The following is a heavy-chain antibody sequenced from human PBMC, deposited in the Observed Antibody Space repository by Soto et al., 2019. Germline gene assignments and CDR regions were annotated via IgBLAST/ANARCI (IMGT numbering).Heavy chain of an antibody. V-gene: IGHV3-15*07. CDR3: TTLGGANYYYYGMDV. J-gene: IGHJ6*02. Sequence: GGSLRLSCAASGFTFSNAWMNWVRQAPGKGLEWVGRIKSKTDGGTTDYAAPVKGGFTISRDDSKNTLYLQMNSWKTEETAGNYCTTLGGANYYYYGMDVWGQGTTVTASS. D-gene: IGHD3-16*01. CDR1: GFTFSNAW. CDR2: IKSKTDGGTT.